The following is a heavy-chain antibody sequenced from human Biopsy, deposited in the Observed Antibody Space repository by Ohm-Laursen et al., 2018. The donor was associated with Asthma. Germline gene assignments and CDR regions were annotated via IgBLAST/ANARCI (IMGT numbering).Heavy chain of an antibody. CDR1: GGSMSSSSYY. CDR3: ARHWDWGSFFDY. Sequence: SETLSLTCTVSGGSMSSSSYYWGWIRQPPGKGLEWMGSISYTGSAYHNPSLKSRVTISVDTSNNHFSLNLSSVTAAVTAVYYCARHWDWGSFFDYWGQGTPVTVSS. J-gene: IGHJ4*02. CDR2: ISYTGSA. V-gene: IGHV4-39*01. D-gene: IGHD7-27*01.